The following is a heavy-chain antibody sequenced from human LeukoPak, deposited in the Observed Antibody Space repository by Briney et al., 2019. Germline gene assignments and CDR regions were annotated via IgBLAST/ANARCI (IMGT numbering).Heavy chain of an antibody. CDR2: FDPEDGET. Sequence: ASVKVSCKVSGYTLTELSMHWVRQAPGKGLEWMGGFDPEDGETIYAQKFQGRVTMTEDTSTDTAYMELSSLRSEDTAVYYCATFALGSVSPNNWFDPWGQGTLVTVSS. CDR3: ATFALGSVSPNNWFDP. V-gene: IGHV1-24*01. CDR1: GYTLTELS. J-gene: IGHJ5*02. D-gene: IGHD2-15*01.